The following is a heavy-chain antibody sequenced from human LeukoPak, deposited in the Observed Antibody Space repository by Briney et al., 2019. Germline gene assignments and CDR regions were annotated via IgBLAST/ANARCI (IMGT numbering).Heavy chain of an antibody. D-gene: IGHD6-13*01. CDR1: GGSILSSSYY. V-gene: IGHV4-39*07. CDR3: AREVVAAAGTVDY. J-gene: IGHJ4*02. Sequence: SETLSLTCTVSGGSILSSSYYWGWIRQPPGKGLEWIGSIYYGGSTDYNPSLKSRVIISVDTSKNQFSLKLSSVTAADTAVYYCAREVVAAAGTVDYWGQGALVIVSS. CDR2: IYYGGST.